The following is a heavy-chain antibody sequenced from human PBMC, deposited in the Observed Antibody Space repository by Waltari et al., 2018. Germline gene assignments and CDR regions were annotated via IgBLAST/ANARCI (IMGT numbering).Heavy chain of an antibody. V-gene: IGHV4-59*01. CDR3: ARVRLGYSYGRYDAFDI. CDR2: IYYSGRT. CDR1: GGSISSYY. D-gene: IGHD5-18*01. Sequence: QVQLQESGPGLVKPSETLSLTCTVSGGSISSYYCSWIRPPPGKGLEGIGYIYYSGRTNYNPPLKIRVTISVDTSKNQFSLKLSSVTAADTAGYYCARVRLGYSYGRYDAFDIGGQGTMVTVSS. J-gene: IGHJ3*02.